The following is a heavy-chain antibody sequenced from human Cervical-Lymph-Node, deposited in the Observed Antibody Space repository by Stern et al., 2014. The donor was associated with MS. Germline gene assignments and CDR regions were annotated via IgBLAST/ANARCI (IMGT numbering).Heavy chain of an antibody. V-gene: IGHV1-2*02. CDR1: GYIFTGYY. CDR2: INRNTGGI. J-gene: IGHJ6*02. D-gene: IGHD3-3*01. Sequence: QVQLVPSGAEVKKPGASVKVSCKISGYIFTGYYIHWVRQASGQGLEWMSYINRNTGGIQYAQKFQGRVTMSRDTSISTAYVELSSLTSDDTAVYYCARDQRGITIFGVVTDYYYLGMDVWGQGTTVTVSS. CDR3: ARDQRGITIFGVVTDYYYLGMDV.